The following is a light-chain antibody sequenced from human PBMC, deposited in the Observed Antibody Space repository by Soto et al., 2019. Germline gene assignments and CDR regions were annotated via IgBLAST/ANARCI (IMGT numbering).Light chain of an antibody. CDR1: QDINRW. CDR3: QQFSLYWA. V-gene: IGKV1-5*01. CDR2: KAD. J-gene: IGKJ1*01. Sequence: DIQMTQSPSTLSASVGDRVTITCRASQDINRWLAWYQQKPGKAPKILIYKADTLESGVPSRFSGSGYGTEFILTISSLQPDDFATYYCQQFSLYWAFGQGTKVDIK.